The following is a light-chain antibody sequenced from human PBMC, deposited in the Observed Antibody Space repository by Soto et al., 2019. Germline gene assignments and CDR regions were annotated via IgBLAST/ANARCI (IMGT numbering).Light chain of an antibody. J-gene: IGLJ3*02. CDR2: STN. Sequence: QAVVTQEPSFSMSPGGTVTLTCGLTSGSVSTTYSPSWYQQTPGQAPRTLIYSTNTRSSGVPDRFSGSILGDKAALTITGAQADDEYDYYCVLYMGSGISVFGGGTKLTVL. CDR1: SGSVSTTYS. CDR3: VLYMGSGISV. V-gene: IGLV8-61*01.